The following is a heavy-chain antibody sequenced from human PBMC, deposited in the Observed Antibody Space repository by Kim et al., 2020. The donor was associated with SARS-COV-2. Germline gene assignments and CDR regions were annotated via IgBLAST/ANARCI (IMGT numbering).Heavy chain of an antibody. CDR2: KQDGSEK. Sequence: KQDGSEKNYVDSVKGRFTISRDNAKNSLYLQMNSLRAEDTAVYYCTRDLEVWGKGTTVTVSS. V-gene: IGHV3-7*01. CDR3: TRDLEV. J-gene: IGHJ6*04.